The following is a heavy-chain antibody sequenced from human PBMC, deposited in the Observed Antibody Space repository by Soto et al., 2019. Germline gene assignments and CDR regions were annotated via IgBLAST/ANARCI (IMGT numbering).Heavy chain of an antibody. V-gene: IGHV4-59*08. D-gene: IGHD3-22*01. CDR1: GGSLSSYY. CDR2: IYYIGST. J-gene: IGHJ5*01. Sequence: SETLSLTCTVSGGSLSSYYWSWIRQPPGKGLEWIGYIYYIGSTTYNPSIKSRVTISVDSSKNQFSLNLSSVSAADTAVYYCARLGGYYQSLDSWGQGTLVTVSS. CDR3: ARLGGYYQSLDS.